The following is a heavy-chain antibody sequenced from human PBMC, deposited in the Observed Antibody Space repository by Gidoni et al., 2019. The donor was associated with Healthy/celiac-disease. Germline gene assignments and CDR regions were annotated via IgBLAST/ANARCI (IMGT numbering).Heavy chain of an antibody. Sequence: QVQLQESGPGLVKPSETLSLTCTVSGGSISSYYWSWIRQPPGKGLEWIGYIYYSGSTNDNPSLKSRVTISVDTSKNQFSLKLSSVTAADTAVYYCARQLYEGWFDPWGQGTLVTVSS. V-gene: IGHV4-59*08. CDR3: ARQLYEGWFDP. CDR1: GGSISSYY. J-gene: IGHJ5*02. D-gene: IGHD5-12*01. CDR2: IYYSGST.